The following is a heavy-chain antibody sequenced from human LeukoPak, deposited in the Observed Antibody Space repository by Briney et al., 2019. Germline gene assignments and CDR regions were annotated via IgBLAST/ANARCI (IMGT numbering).Heavy chain of an antibody. D-gene: IGHD6-19*01. CDR1: GFTFSSYG. J-gene: IGHJ6*03. Sequence: GGSLRLSCAASGFTFSSYGMHWVRQAPGKGLEWVAFIRYDGSNKYYADSVKGRFTISRDNSKNTLYLQMNSLRAEDTAVYYCAKPHGSRYYYYYMDVWGKGTTVTVSS. CDR3: AKPHGSRYYYYYMDV. V-gene: IGHV3-30*02. CDR2: IRYDGSNK.